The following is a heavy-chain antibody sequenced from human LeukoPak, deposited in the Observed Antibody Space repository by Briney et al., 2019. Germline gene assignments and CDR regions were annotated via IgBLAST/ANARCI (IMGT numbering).Heavy chain of an antibody. V-gene: IGHV1-46*01. CDR2: IYPRDGST. D-gene: IGHD5-18*01. CDR3: AKTLPGFTYGKFDY. Sequence: ASVKVSCKASGYTFTSNYIHWVRQAPGQGLEWMGMIYPRDGSTSYAQKFQGRVTVTRDTSTSTVHMELSGLRSEDTAVYYCAKTLPGFTYGKFDYWGQGTLVTVSS. CDR1: GYTFTSNY. J-gene: IGHJ4*02.